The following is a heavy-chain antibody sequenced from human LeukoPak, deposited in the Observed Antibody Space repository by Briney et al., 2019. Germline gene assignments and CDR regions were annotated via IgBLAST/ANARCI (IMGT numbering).Heavy chain of an antibody. CDR2: IHRSGST. CDR1: PDSTTSNF. D-gene: IGHD1-14*01. CDR3: AREIVGGFNPGAY. Sequence: SETLSLTCTVSPDSTTSNFWSWVRQPPGKGLEWIGEIHRSGSTNYNPSLQSRVTISIDRSKDQIALELSSVTAADTAVYYCAREIVGGFNPGAYWGQGTLVTVSS. J-gene: IGHJ4*02. V-gene: IGHV4-4*02.